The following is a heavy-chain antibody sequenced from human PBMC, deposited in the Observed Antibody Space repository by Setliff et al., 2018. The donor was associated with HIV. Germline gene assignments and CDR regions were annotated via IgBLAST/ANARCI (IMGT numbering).Heavy chain of an antibody. J-gene: IGHJ5*02. V-gene: IGHV4-39*01. D-gene: IGHD3-10*01. CDR1: GFIFSDSW. CDR3: ARLNGSGSP. Sequence: PSETLRLSCGASGFIFSDSWMDWVRQAPGKGLEWIGSIYYSGSTYYNPSLKSRVTISVDTSKNQFSLKLSSVTAADTAVYYCARLNGSGSPWGQGTLVTVSS. CDR2: IYYSGST.